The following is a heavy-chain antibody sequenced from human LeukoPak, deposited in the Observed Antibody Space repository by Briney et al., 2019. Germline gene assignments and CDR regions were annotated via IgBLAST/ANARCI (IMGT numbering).Heavy chain of an antibody. V-gene: IGHV1-2*02. D-gene: IGHD3-10*01. CDR3: ARTSEGWFGEFHQLNYYYYMDV. CDR1: GYTFTSYY. J-gene: IGHJ6*03. CDR2: INPNSGGT. Sequence: ASVKVSCKASGYTFTSYYMHWVRQAPGQGLEWMGWINPNSGGTNYAQKLQGRVTMTTDTSTSTAYMELRSLRSDDTAVYYCARTSEGWFGEFHQLNYYYYMDVWGKGTTVTISS.